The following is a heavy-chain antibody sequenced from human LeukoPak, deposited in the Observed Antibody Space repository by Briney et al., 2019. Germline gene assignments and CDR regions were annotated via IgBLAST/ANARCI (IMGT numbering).Heavy chain of an antibody. CDR1: GFTFDDYG. J-gene: IGHJ4*02. CDR3: AREGGMAIAAAAKLDY. Sequence: PGGSLRLSCAASGFTFDDYGMSWVRQAPGKGLEWVSGINWNGGSTGYADSVKGRFTISRDKAKNSLYLQMNSLRAEDTALYYCAREGGMAIAAAAKLDYWGQGTLVTVSS. CDR2: INWNGGST. D-gene: IGHD6-13*01. V-gene: IGHV3-20*04.